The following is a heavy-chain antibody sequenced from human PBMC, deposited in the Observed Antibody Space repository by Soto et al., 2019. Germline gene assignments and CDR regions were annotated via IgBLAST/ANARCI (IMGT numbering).Heavy chain of an antibody. J-gene: IGHJ5*02. CDR2: IYHSGST. D-gene: IGHD2-2*01. V-gene: IGHV4-30-2*01. CDR1: GGSISSGGYS. CDR3: ARALWGPAGHINWFDP. Sequence: PSETLSLTCAVSGGSISSGGYSWRWIRQPPGKGLEWIGYIYHSGSTYYNPSLKSRVTISVDTSKNQFSLKVASVTAADTAVYYCARALWGPAGHINWFDPWGQGTLVTVSS.